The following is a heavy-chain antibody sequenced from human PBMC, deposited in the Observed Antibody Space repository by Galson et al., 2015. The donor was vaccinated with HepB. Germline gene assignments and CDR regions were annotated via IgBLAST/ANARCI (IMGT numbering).Heavy chain of an antibody. CDR2: INPNRGGA. V-gene: IGHV1-2*02. D-gene: IGHD3-3*01. CDR1: GYTFTDYY. J-gene: IGHJ5*02. Sequence: SVKVSCKASGYTFTDYYIHWVRQAPGQGLEWIGWINPNRGGANYARKFHGRVRMTRDTSMSTVYMELSRLTSADTATYYCARGHRDEDNFWSGYPQSWFDPWGQGVPVTDSS. CDR3: ARGHRDEDNFWSGYPQSWFDP.